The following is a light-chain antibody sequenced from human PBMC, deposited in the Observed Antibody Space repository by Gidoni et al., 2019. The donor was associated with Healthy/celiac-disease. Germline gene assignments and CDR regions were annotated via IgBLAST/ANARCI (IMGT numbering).Light chain of an antibody. CDR2: LGS. CDR1: QSLLHSNGYNY. J-gene: IGKJ1*01. Sequence: TTQSPLSLPVTPGEPASISCRSSQSLLHSNGYNYLDWYLQKPGQSPQPLIYLGSNRASGVPDRFSGSGSGTDFTLKISRVEAEDVGVYYCMQALQTRTWTFGQGTKVEIK. V-gene: IGKV2-28*01. CDR3: MQALQTRTWT.